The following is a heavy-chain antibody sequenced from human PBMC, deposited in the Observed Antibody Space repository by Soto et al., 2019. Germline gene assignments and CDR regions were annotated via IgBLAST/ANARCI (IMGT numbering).Heavy chain of an antibody. V-gene: IGHV1-18*01. CDR1: GYTFTSFG. J-gene: IGHJ3*02. CDR3: ARDHRGGTDAFDI. D-gene: IGHD2-15*01. CDR2: ISAYNGNT. Sequence: QVQLVQSGAEVKKPGASVKVSCKASGYTFTSFGISWLRQAPGQGLEWMGWISAYNGNTNYAENLQGRVTMTTDTSTSTAYMELRSRRSDDPAVYYCARDHRGGTDAFDIWGQGTMVTVSS.